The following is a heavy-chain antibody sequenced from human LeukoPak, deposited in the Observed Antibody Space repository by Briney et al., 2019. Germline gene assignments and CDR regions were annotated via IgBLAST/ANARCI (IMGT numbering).Heavy chain of an antibody. D-gene: IGHD3-22*01. V-gene: IGHV3-9*01. CDR1: GFTFDDYA. CDR2: ISWNSGSI. CDR3: AKDFYYDSSGPRGYYFDY. J-gene: IGHJ4*02. Sequence: GGSLRLSCAASGFTFDDYAMHWVRHAPGKGLEWVSGISWNSGSIGYADSVKGRFTISRDNAKNSLYLQMNSLRAEDTALYYCAKDFYYDSSGPRGYYFDYWGQGTLVTVSS.